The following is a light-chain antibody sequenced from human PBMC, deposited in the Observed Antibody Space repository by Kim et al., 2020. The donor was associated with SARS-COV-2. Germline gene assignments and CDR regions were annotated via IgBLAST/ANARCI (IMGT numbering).Light chain of an antibody. J-gene: IGLJ3*02. Sequence: QRVTISCSESSSNIGGNFVYWYQQLPGTAPKLLIYRDDQRPSGVPDRFSGSKSGTSASLAISGLRSEDGADYYCATWDDSPSGHWVFGGGTQLTVL. CDR3: ATWDDSPSGHWV. CDR1: SSNIGGNF. V-gene: IGLV1-47*01. CDR2: RDD.